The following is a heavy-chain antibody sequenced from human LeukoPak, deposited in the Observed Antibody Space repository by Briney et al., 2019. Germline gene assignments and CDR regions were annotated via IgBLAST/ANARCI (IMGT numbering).Heavy chain of an antibody. D-gene: IGHD5-24*01. CDR3: AKWNRMANREFFD. V-gene: IGHV3-23*05. J-gene: IGHJ4*02. Sequence: GGSLRLSCAASGFNFINFPMTWFRQAPGKGLKWVSFIGEDDDTNYAESAKARFTISRDNSKKTLFLEMHTLRVEDTAVYYCAKWNRMANREFFDWGEGTLVVVAS. CDR2: FIGEDDDT. CDR1: GFNFINFP.